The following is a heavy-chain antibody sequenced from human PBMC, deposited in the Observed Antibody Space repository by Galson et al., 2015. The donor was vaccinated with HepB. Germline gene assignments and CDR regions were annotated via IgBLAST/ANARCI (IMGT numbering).Heavy chain of an antibody. CDR2: ISSSSSTI. CDR1: GFTFSSYS. CDR3: ARDEITPLTTVTTAIFDY. J-gene: IGHJ4*02. V-gene: IGHV3-48*01. Sequence: SLRLSCAASGFTFSSYSMNWVRQAPGKGLEWVSYISSSSSTIYYADSVKGRFTISRDNSKNTLYLQMNSLRAEDPAVYYCARDEITPLTTVTTAIFDYWDQGTLVTVSS. D-gene: IGHD4-11*01.